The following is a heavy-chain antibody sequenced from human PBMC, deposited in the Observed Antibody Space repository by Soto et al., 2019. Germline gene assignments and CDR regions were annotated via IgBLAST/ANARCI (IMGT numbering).Heavy chain of an antibody. V-gene: IGHV1-2*04. CDR2: INPNSGGT. CDR3: ATSRVSIAVAGETEYYFDY. Sequence: GASVKVSCKASGYTFTGYYMHWVRQAPGQGLEWMGWINPNSGGTNYAQKFQGWVTMTRDTSISTAYMDVSRLRSDDTAVYYCATSRVSIAVAGETEYYFDYWGQGTLVTVS. J-gene: IGHJ4*02. CDR1: GYTFTGYY. D-gene: IGHD6-19*01.